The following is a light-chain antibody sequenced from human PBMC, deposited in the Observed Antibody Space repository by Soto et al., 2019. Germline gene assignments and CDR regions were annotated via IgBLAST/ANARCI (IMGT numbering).Light chain of an antibody. CDR2: GAS. CDR3: QQNNNWPRT. Sequence: ETVMTQSPATLSVSPGERATLSCRASQSVNSDLAWYQKKPGQAPRLLIYGASTRATGIPARFSGGGSGTEFTLTISSLQPEDFAVYYCQQNNNWPRTFGQGTKVDIK. V-gene: IGKV3-15*01. J-gene: IGKJ1*01. CDR1: QSVNSD.